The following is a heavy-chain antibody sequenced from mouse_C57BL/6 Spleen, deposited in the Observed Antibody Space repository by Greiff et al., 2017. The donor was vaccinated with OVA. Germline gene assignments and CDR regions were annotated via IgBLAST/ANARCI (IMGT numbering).Heavy chain of an antibody. Sequence: EVKLQQSGPELVKPGASVKISCKASGYTFTDYYMNWVKQSHGKSLEWIGDINPNNGGTSYNQKFKGKATLTVDKSSSTAYMELRSLTSEDSAVYYCARGGVGYYVMDYWGQGTSVTVSS. V-gene: IGHV1-26*01. CDR1: GYTFTDYY. J-gene: IGHJ4*01. CDR3: ARGGVGYYVMDY. CDR2: INPNNGGT.